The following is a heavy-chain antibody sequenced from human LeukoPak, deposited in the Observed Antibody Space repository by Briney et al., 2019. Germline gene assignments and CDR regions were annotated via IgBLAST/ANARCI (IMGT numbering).Heavy chain of an antibody. CDR3: ARDSTVTRKIDY. J-gene: IGHJ4*02. D-gene: IGHD4-17*01. Sequence: SETLSLTCAVYGGSFSGYYWSLIRQPPGKGLEWIGEINHSGSTNYNPSLKSRVTISVDTSKNQFSLKLSSVTAADTAVYYCARDSTVTRKIDYWGQGTLVTVSS. V-gene: IGHV4-34*01. CDR2: INHSGST. CDR1: GGSFSGYY.